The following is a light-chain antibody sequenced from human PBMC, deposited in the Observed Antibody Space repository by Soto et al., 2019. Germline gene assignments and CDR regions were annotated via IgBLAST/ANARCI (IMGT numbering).Light chain of an antibody. CDR1: QSISSW. CDR3: QQYEA. CDR2: DAS. J-gene: IGKJ1*01. V-gene: IGKV1-5*01. Sequence: DIQMTRSPSTLSASVGDRVTITCRASQSISSWLAWYQQKPGKAPKLLIYDASSLESGVPSRFSGSGSGTEFTLTISSLQPDDFATYYCQQYEAFGQGTKVDIK.